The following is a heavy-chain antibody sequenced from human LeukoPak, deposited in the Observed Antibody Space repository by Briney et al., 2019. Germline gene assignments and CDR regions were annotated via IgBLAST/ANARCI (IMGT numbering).Heavy chain of an antibody. CDR1: GYSFTTYY. V-gene: IGHV1-2*02. CDR3: AREGGVLWFGELFRAFDI. CDR2: INPNSGGT. J-gene: IGHJ3*02. D-gene: IGHD3-10*01. Sequence: ASVKVSCKTSGYSFTTYYMHWVRQAPGQGLEWMGWINPNSGGTNYAQKFQGRVTMTRDTSISTAYMELSRLRSDDTAVYYCAREGGVLWFGELFRAFDIWGQGTMVTVSS.